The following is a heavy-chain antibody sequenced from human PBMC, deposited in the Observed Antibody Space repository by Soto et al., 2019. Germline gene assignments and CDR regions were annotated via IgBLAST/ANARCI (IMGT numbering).Heavy chain of an antibody. J-gene: IGHJ6*02. V-gene: IGHV1-2*04. CDR1: GYTFTGYY. D-gene: IGHD6-19*01. Sequence: ASVKVSCKASGYTFTGYYMHWVRQDPGQGLEWMGWINPNSGGTNYAQKFQGWVTMTRDTSISTAYMELSRLRSDDTAVYYCARGHSSEAYYYYGMDVWGQGTTVTVSS. CDR3: ARGHSSEAYYYYGMDV. CDR2: INPNSGGT.